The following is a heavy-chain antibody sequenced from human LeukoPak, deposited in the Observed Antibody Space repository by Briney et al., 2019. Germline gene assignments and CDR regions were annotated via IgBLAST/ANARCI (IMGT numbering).Heavy chain of an antibody. CDR1: GGSISSYH. V-gene: IGHV4-59*01. J-gene: IGHJ4*02. D-gene: IGHD1-26*01. CDR3: ARVAVVGATTFDY. Sequence: PSETLSLTCTVSGGSISSYHWSWIRQPPGKGLEWIGYIYYSGSTNYNPSLKSRVTISVDTSKNQFSLKLSSVTAADTAVYYCARVAVVGATTFDYWGQGTLVTVSS. CDR2: IYYSGST.